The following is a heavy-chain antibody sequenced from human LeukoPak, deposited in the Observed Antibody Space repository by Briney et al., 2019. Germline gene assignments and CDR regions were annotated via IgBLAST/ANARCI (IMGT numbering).Heavy chain of an antibody. CDR3: AKLPGRAAGQDY. CDR1: GFTFSSYS. CDR2: ISSRSSYI. V-gene: IGHV3-21*01. D-gene: IGHD4-23*01. J-gene: IGHJ4*02. Sequence: GGPLRLSCAASGFTFSSYSINWVRQAPGKGLEWVSSISSRSSYIYYADSVKGRFTISRDNAENSLYLQMNSLRAEDTAVYYCAKLPGRAAGQDYWGRGTLVTVPS.